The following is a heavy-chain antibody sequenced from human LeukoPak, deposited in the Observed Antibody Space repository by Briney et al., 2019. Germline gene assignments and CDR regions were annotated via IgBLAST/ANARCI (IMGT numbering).Heavy chain of an antibody. CDR3: AKGGDCSGGSCYQSPGP. CDR2: ISYDGSNK. Sequence: PGGSLRLSCAASGFTFSSYGMHWARQAPGKGLEWVAVISYDGSNKYYADSVKGRFTISRDNSKNTLYLQMNSLRAEDTAVYYCAKGGDCSGGSCYQSPGPWGQGTLVTVSS. D-gene: IGHD2-15*01. J-gene: IGHJ5*02. V-gene: IGHV3-30*18. CDR1: GFTFSSYG.